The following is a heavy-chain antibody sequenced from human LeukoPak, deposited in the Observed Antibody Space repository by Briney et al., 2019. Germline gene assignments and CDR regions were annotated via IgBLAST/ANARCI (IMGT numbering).Heavy chain of an antibody. V-gene: IGHV3-64D*06. Sequence: GGSLRLSCSASGFTFSSYAMHWVRQAPGKGLEYVSAISSNGGSTYYADSVKGRFTISRDNSKNTLYLQMSSLRAEDTAVYYCVKGVGSSGWYGRYWGQGTLDTVSS. CDR3: VKGVGSSGWYGRY. CDR1: GFTFSSYA. CDR2: ISSNGGST. D-gene: IGHD6-19*01. J-gene: IGHJ4*02.